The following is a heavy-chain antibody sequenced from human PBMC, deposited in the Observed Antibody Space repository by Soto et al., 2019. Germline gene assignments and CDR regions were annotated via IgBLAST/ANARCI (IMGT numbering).Heavy chain of an antibody. Sequence: SETLSLTCTVSGGSISSGSSYWGWIRQPPGKGLEWIGSIYYSGSTYYNPSLKSRVTISVDTSKNQFSLKLSSVTAADTAVYYCASLGYGSSVDYWGQGTLVTVSS. J-gene: IGHJ4*02. D-gene: IGHD5-18*01. V-gene: IGHV4-39*01. CDR1: GGSISSGSSY. CDR3: ASLGYGSSVDY. CDR2: IYYSGST.